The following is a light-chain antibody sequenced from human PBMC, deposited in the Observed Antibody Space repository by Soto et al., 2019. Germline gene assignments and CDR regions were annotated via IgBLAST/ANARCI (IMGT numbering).Light chain of an antibody. Sequence: DIQMTQSTSTLSAAVVARVTITCRASQSIGSWLAWYQQKPGKAPKLLIYDASGLERGVPSRFSGSGSGTECTLTISSLQPDDFATYYCQQYKKYSTFGGGTKVDIK. J-gene: IGKJ4*01. V-gene: IGKV1-5*01. CDR1: QSIGSW. CDR3: QQYKKYST. CDR2: DAS.